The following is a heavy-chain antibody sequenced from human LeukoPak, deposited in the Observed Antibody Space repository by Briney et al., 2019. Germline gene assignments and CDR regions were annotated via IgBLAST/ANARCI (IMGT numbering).Heavy chain of an antibody. Sequence: KPSETLSLTCAVYGGSFSGYYWSWIRQPPGKGLEWIGEINHSGSTNYSPSLKSRVTISVDTSKNQFSLKLSSVTAADTAVYYCARVSLYDYVWGSYRFLAFDIWGQGTMVTVSS. CDR2: INHSGST. CDR3: ARVSLYDYVWGSYRFLAFDI. V-gene: IGHV4-34*01. J-gene: IGHJ3*02. CDR1: GGSFSGYY. D-gene: IGHD3-16*02.